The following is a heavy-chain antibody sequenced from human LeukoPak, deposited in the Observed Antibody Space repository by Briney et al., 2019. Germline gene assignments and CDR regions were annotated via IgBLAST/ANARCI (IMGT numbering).Heavy chain of an antibody. Sequence: ASVKVSCKASGYTFTGYYIHWVRQAPGQRLEWMGWINPNSGGTKYPQKSQGRVTMTRDTSISTAYMELRSDDTAVYYCATSSGYYVGYIQYWGQGTLVTVSS. CDR2: INPNSGGT. V-gene: IGHV1-2*02. D-gene: IGHD3-22*01. CDR3: ATSSGYYVGYIQY. CDR1: GYTFTGYY. J-gene: IGHJ1*01.